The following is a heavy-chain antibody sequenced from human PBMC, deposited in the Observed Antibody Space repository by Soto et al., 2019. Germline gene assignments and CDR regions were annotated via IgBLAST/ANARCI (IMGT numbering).Heavy chain of an antibody. Sequence: GGSLRLSCSASGFPFSNHAMHWVRQAPGKGLEYVSAINYNGGTTYYVDSVKGRFTISRDNSKNTLYLQMSSLKVEDTAMYHCVTWGGIEARNLDHWGQGTLVTVYS. V-gene: IGHV3-64D*06. CDR3: VTWGGIEARNLDH. CDR2: INYNGGTT. CDR1: GFPFSNHA. D-gene: IGHD6-6*01. J-gene: IGHJ4*02.